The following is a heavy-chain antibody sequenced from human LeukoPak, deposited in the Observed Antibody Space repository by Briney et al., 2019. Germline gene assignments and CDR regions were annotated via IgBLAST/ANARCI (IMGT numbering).Heavy chain of an antibody. CDR3: ARGGAHGMDV. Sequence: GGSLRLSCAASGFTFSDYCMTWIRQAPGRGLEWVSYISGVYDNIYYGDSVKGRFTISRDNAKNSVYLQMSSLRADDTAVYYCARGGAHGMDVWGQGTTVTASS. D-gene: IGHD1-26*01. CDR1: GFTFSDYC. J-gene: IGHJ6*02. CDR2: ISGVYDNI. V-gene: IGHV3-11*01.